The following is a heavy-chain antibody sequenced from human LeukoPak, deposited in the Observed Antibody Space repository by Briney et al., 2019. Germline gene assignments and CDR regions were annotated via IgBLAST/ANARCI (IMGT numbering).Heavy chain of an antibody. CDR2: INHSGST. CDR3: ARAWGDILTGYYQYYYYGMDV. CDR1: GGSFSGYY. Sequence: PSETLSLTCAVYGGSFSGYYWSWIRQPPGKGLEWIGEINHSGSTNYNPSLKSRVTISVDTSKNQFSLKLSSVTAADTAVYYCARAWGDILTGYYQYYYYGMDVWAKGPRSPSP. D-gene: IGHD3-9*01. V-gene: IGHV4-34*01. J-gene: IGHJ6*02.